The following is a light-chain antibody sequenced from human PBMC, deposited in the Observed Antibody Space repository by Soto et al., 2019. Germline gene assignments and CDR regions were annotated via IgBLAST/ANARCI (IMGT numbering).Light chain of an antibody. CDR1: SSDVGSYNL. CDR3: CSYAGTSTGV. V-gene: IGLV2-23*01. J-gene: IGLJ3*02. Sequence: QSALAQPASVSGSPGQSITISCTGTSSDVGSYNLVSWYQQHPGKAPKLIIMSGVSNRFSGSRSGNTASLTISGLQDEDEADYYCCSYAGTSTGVFGGGTKVTVL.